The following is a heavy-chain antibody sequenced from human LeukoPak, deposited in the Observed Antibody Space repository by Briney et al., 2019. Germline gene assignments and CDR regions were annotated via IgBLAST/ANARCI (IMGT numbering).Heavy chain of an antibody. Sequence: GGSLRLSCAASGFTFSTYWMSWVRQAPGKGLEWVANIKQDGSERYYVDSVKGRFTISRDNAKNSLYLQMNSLTAEDTAVYYCARDGEGILIRLPRDWGQGTLVTVSS. CDR3: ARDGEGILIRLPRD. D-gene: IGHD3-16*01. CDR2: IKQDGSER. V-gene: IGHV3-7*05. CDR1: GFTFSTYW. J-gene: IGHJ4*02.